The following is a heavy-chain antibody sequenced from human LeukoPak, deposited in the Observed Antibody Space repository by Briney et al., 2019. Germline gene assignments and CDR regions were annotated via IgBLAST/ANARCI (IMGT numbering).Heavy chain of an antibody. CDR3: ARAHRLVLHYFDS. D-gene: IGHD2-15*01. CDR2: IYYSGST. CDR1: GYSISSGYY. V-gene: IGHV4-61*05. Sequence: SETLSLTCTVSGYSISSGYYWGWIRQPPGKGLEWIGYIYYSGSTNYNPSLKSRVTISVDTSKNQFSLKLSSVTAADTAVYYCARAHRLVLHYFDSWGQGTLVTVSS. J-gene: IGHJ4*02.